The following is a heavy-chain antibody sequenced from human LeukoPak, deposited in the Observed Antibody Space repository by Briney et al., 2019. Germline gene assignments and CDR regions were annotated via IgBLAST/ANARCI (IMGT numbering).Heavy chain of an antibody. V-gene: IGHV3-72*01. J-gene: IGHJ6*02. CDR3: GRIAINANNGMDV. Sequence: PSGSLRLSCAASGFKFSGHYMDWVRQAPGKGLEWIGRSSNNASSYTNPYATTVEGRFTISRDISVSSQSLQMNTPRTDVTAVEYCGRIAINANNGMDVWGQGTTVTVSS. CDR2: SSNNASSYTN. D-gene: IGHD1/OR15-1a*01. CDR1: GFKFSGHY.